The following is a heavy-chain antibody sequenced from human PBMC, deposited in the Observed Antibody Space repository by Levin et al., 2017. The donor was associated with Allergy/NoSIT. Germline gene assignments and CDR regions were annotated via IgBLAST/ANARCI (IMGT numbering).Heavy chain of an antibody. Sequence: PGGSLRLSCAASGFTFSNYAMSWVRQAPGKGLEWVSTINSRGSSTYYADSVKGRFTISRDNSNNTLYLQLNSLRAEDTAVYYCARSDYFDSSGYYPRRGGWGQGTLVTVSS. D-gene: IGHD3-22*01. CDR3: ARSDYFDSSGYYPRRGG. V-gene: IGHV3-23*01. J-gene: IGHJ4*02. CDR2: INSRGSST. CDR1: GFTFSNYA.